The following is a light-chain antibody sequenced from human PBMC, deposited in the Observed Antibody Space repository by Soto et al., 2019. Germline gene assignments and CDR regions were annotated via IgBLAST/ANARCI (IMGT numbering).Light chain of an antibody. CDR2: DAS. CDR1: QSISGW. CDR3: QQYNSYSPT. V-gene: IGKV1-5*01. Sequence: GDRVTITCLASQSISGWLAWYQQKPGKAPKLLIYDASSLESGVPSRFSGIGSGTEFTLSISSLQPDDFATYYCQQYNSYSPTFGQGTKVDI. J-gene: IGKJ1*01.